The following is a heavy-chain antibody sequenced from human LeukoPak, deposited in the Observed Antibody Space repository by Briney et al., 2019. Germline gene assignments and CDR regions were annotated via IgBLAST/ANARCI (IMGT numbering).Heavy chain of an antibody. CDR3: ARRDCSSTSCYSTPTLYYFDY. J-gene: IGHJ4*02. V-gene: IGHV4-39*01. D-gene: IGHD2-2*02. CDR1: GGSISSSSYY. CDR2: IYHSGST. Sequence: PSETLSLTCTVSGGSISSSSYYWGWIRQPPGKGLEWIGSIYHSGSTYYNPSLKSRVTISVDTSINQFSLKLTSVTAADTAVYYCARRDCSSTSCYSTPTLYYFDYWGQGTLVTVSS.